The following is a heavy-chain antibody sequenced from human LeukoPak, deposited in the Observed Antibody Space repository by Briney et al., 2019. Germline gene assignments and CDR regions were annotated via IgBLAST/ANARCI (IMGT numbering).Heavy chain of an antibody. D-gene: IGHD6-19*01. Sequence: GESLKISCKGSGYSFTSYWIGWVRQMPGKGLEWMGIIYPGDSDTGYSPSFQGQVTISADKSISTAYLQWSSLKASDTAMYYCARSGRSLAVDFDYWGQGTLVTVSS. CDR1: GYSFTSYW. J-gene: IGHJ4*02. CDR2: IYPGDSDT. CDR3: ARSGRSLAVDFDY. V-gene: IGHV5-51*01.